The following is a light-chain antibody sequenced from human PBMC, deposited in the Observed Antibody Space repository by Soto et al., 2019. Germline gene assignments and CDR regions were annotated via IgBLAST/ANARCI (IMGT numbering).Light chain of an antibody. V-gene: IGKV1-39*01. J-gene: IGKJ4*01. Sequence: IQMTQSPSSLSASVGDRVTITCRTSQSISNYLNWYQQKPGKAPKLLIYAASSLQSGVPSRFSGSGSGTDFTLTISSLQPEDFATYYCQQSYSIFPVTFGGGTKVGIK. CDR2: AAS. CDR1: QSISNY. CDR3: QQSYSIFPVT.